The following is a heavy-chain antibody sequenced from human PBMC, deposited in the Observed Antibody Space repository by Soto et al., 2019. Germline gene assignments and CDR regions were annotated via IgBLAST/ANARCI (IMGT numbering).Heavy chain of an antibody. CDR2: ISYDGSNK. Sequence: PGESLKISCAASGFTFSSYAMHWVRQAPGKGLEWVAVISYDGSNKYYADSVKGRFTISRDNSKNTLYLQMNSLRAEDTAVYYCARVRYYGSGSYYNEASYYYGMDVWGQGTTVTVSS. D-gene: IGHD3-10*01. V-gene: IGHV3-30-3*01. CDR1: GFTFSSYA. J-gene: IGHJ6*02. CDR3: ARVRYYGSGSYYNEASYYYGMDV.